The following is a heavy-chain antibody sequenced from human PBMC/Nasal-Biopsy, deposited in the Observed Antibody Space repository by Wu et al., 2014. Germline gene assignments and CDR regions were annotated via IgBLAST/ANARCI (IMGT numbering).Heavy chain of an antibody. CDR3: TRDQTSGFDS. CDR1: GGLFSSHY. J-gene: IGHJ4*02. V-gene: IGHV1-69*13. D-gene: IGHD6-19*01. CDR2: IIPLLTTP. Sequence: VKVSCKASGGLFSSHYFSWVRQAPGQGLEWMGGIIPLLTTPHYAQDFQGRVTFIADESTSTAHLELSSLKSEDTAVYFCTRDQTSGFDSWGQGTPGHRLL.